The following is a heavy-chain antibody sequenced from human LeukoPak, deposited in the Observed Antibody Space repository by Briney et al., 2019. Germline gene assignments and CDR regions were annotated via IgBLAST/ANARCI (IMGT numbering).Heavy chain of an antibody. CDR2: ISGSAVIT. J-gene: IGHJ3*02. CDR3: AKSRLSGINDAFDI. CDR1: GFTFSSYG. D-gene: IGHD3-3*01. Sequence: GGPLRLSCAASGFTFSSYGMSWVRQAPGKGLEWVSAISGSAVITFYADSAKGRFTISRDNSKNTLYLQMNSLRAEDTALYYCAKSRLSGINDAFDIWGQGTMVTVSS. V-gene: IGHV3-23*01.